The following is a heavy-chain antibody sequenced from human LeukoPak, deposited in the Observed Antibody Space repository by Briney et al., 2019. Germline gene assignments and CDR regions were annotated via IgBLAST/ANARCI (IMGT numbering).Heavy chain of an antibody. J-gene: IGHJ6*03. CDR1: GGSISSYY. CDR2: IYYSGST. V-gene: IGHV4-59*07. D-gene: IGHD6-13*01. CDR3: ARGIAAAGPYYYYYYMDV. Sequence: SDTLSLTCTVSGGSISSYYWSWIRQPPGKGLEWIGYIYYSGSTNYNPSLKSRVTISVDTSKNQFSLKLSSVTAADTAVYYCARGIAAAGPYYYYYYMDVWGKGTTVTVSS.